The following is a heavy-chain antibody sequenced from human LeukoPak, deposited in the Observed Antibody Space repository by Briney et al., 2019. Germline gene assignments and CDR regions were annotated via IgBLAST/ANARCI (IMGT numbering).Heavy chain of an antibody. D-gene: IGHD1-7*01. CDR1: GGTFSSYA. J-gene: IGHJ4*02. CDR2: MNPNSGNT. Sequence: ASVKVSCKASGGTFSSYAISWVRQAPGQGLEWMGWMNPNSGNTGYAQKFQGRGTMTRNTSISTAYMELSSLRSEDTAVYYCARYVGLELNYFDYWGQGTLVTDSS. V-gene: IGHV1-8*02. CDR3: ARYVGLELNYFDY.